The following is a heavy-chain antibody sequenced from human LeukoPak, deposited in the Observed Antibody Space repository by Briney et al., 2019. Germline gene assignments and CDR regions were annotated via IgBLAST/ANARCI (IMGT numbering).Heavy chain of an antibody. CDR2: IYSGGST. CDR3: ARVQTSGYYDFWSGYYMRGYYYYYMDV. D-gene: IGHD3-3*01. CDR1: GFTVSSNY. Sequence: GGSLRLSCAASGFTVSSNYMSWVRQAPGKGLEWVSVIYSGGSTYYADSVKGRFTISRDNSKNTLYLQMNRLRAEDTAVYYCARVQTSGYYDFWSGYYMRGYYYYYMDVWGKGTTVTVSS. V-gene: IGHV3-53*01. J-gene: IGHJ6*03.